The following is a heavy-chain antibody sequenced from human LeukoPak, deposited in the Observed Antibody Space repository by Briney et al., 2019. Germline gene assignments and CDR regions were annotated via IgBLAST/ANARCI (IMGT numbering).Heavy chain of an antibody. D-gene: IGHD3-10*01. CDR3: ARRDYYGSGSYWGAFDY. CDR1: GYTFTNYW. J-gene: IGHJ4*02. Sequence: GESLKISCKGSGYTFTNYWIGWVRQIPGPGREWMGVVYPVASDSDTKYNPSFKGQDTISADKSITTAYLQWSSLTASDTAIDYCARRDYYGSGSYWGAFDYWGQGTLVTVSS. CDR2: VYPVASDSDT. V-gene: IGHV5-51*01.